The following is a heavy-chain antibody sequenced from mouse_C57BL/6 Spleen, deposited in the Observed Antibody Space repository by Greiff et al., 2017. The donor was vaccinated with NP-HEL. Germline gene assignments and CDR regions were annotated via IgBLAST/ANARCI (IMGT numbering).Heavy chain of an antibody. Sequence: EVKLLESGPGMVKPSQSLSLTCTVTGYSITSGYDWHWIRHFPGNKLEWMGYISYSGSTNYNPSLKSRISITHDTSKNHFFLKLNSVTTEDTATYYCARGYSNFFDYWGQGTTLTVSS. CDR2: ISYSGST. CDR3: ARGYSNFFDY. J-gene: IGHJ2*01. D-gene: IGHD2-5*01. CDR1: GYSITSGYD. V-gene: IGHV3-1*01.